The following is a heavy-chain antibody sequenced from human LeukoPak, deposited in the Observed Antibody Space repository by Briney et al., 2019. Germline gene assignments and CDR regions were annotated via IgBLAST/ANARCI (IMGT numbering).Heavy chain of an antibody. V-gene: IGHV1-46*01. CDR3: ARGAYPLRPFDY. CDR2: INPSGGST. D-gene: IGHD4-17*01. CDR1: GYTFTSYY. J-gene: IGHJ4*02. Sequence: ASVKVSCKASGYTFTSYYMHWVRQAPGQGLEWMGIINPSGGSTSYAQKFQGRVTMTRDMSTSTVYMELSSLRSEDAAVYYCARGAYPLRPFDYWGQGTLVTVSS.